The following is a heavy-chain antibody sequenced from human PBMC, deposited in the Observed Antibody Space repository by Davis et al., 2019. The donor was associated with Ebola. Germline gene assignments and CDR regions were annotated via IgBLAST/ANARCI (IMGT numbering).Heavy chain of an antibody. CDR3: ATLPGYY. CDR2: ITAGGDST. Sequence: GGSLRLSCAASGLTFRNYALSWVRQAPGKGLEWVSSITAGGDSTHYADSVKGRFTISRDNSKNSLYLQMNNLRVEDTAVYYCATLPGYYWGQGTLVTVSS. CDR1: GLTFRNYA. D-gene: IGHD1-26*01. V-gene: IGHV3-23*01. J-gene: IGHJ4*02.